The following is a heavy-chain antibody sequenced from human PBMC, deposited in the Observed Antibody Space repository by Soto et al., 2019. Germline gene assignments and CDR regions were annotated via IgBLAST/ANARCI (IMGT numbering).Heavy chain of an antibody. CDR3: ASSSSDHLGSFDY. D-gene: IGHD6-6*01. Sequence: GASVKVSCKASGGTFSSYTISWVRQAPGQGLEWMGRIIPILGIANYAQKFQGRVTITADKSTSTAYMELSSLRSEDTAVYYCASSSSDHLGSFDYWGQGTLVTVSS. CDR1: GGTFSSYT. J-gene: IGHJ4*02. V-gene: IGHV1-69*02. CDR2: IIPILGIA.